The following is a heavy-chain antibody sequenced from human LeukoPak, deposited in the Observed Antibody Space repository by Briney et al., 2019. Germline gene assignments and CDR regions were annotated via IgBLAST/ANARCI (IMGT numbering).Heavy chain of an antibody. V-gene: IGHV3-30-3*01. CDR1: GFTFSSYA. Sequence: GGSLRLSCAASGFTFSSYAMHWVRQAPGKGLEWVAVISYDGSNKYYADSVKGRFTISRGNSKNTLYLQMNSLRAEDTAVYYCASPPTYYYDSSGLGLGYWGQGTLVTVSS. CDR2: ISYDGSNK. D-gene: IGHD3-22*01. J-gene: IGHJ4*02. CDR3: ASPPTYYYDSSGLGLGY.